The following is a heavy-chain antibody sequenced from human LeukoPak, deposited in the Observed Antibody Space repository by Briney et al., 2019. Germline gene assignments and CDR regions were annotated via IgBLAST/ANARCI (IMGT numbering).Heavy chain of an antibody. D-gene: IGHD3-3*01. CDR1: GFTFSSYG. J-gene: IGHJ1*01. Sequence: GGSLRLSCAASGFTFSSYGMHWIRQAPGKGLEWVAVIWYDGSNKYYADSVKGRFTISRDNSKNTLYLQMNSLRAEDTAVYYCARDSGYYDFWSGYYLGEFQHWGQGTLVTVSS. CDR3: ARDSGYYDFWSGYYLGEFQH. V-gene: IGHV3-30*19. CDR2: IWYDGSNK.